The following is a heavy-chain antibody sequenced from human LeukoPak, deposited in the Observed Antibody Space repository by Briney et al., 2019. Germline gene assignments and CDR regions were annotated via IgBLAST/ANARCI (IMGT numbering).Heavy chain of an antibody. Sequence: GGSLRLSCAASGFTFSSYAMNWVRQAPGKGLEWVSAISGSGGSAYYADSVKGRFTISRDNSKNTLYLQMNSLRAEDTAVYYCARELRYYDIGDAFDIWGQGTMVTVSS. CDR2: ISGSGGSA. V-gene: IGHV3-23*01. D-gene: IGHD3-22*01. J-gene: IGHJ3*02. CDR1: GFTFSSYA. CDR3: ARELRYYDIGDAFDI.